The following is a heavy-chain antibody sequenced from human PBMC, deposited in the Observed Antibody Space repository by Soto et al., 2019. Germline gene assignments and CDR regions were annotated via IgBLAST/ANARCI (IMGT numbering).Heavy chain of an antibody. J-gene: IGHJ5*02. D-gene: IGHD1-26*01. V-gene: IGHV4-39*01. CDR3: ATQEVGGSYVYTFDP. CDR1: GGSITSSSYY. Sequence: QLHLRESGPGLVKPSETLSLTCTVSGGSITSSSYYWGWIRQPPGKGREWIGSIYYSGSTYYNPSLKSRVTISVDTSKNQFSLKLSSVTAADTAVYYCATQEVGGSYVYTFDPWGQGTLVTVSS. CDR2: IYYSGST.